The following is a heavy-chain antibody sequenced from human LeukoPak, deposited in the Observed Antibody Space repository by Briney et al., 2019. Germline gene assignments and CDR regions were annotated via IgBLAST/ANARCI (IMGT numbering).Heavy chain of an antibody. CDR2: VDHTGST. CDR1: GGSISSYY. CDR3: ARGRVSSSTWYSTYYYYFYMDV. D-gene: IGHD1-1*01. J-gene: IGHJ6*03. V-gene: IGHV4-59*01. Sequence: PSETLSLTCTVSGGSISSYYWSWIRQPPGKGLEWIGYVDHTGSTNFNPSLNGRVSISRDTTKNLFSLRLRSVTAADTAVYFCARGRVSSSTWYSTYYYYFYMDVWGKGTTVTVSS.